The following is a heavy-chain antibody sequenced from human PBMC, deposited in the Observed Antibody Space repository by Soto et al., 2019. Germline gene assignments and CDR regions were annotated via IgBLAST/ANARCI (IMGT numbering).Heavy chain of an antibody. CDR1: GYTFTDYS. D-gene: IGHD2-15*01. Sequence: XESLKVSCQCSGYTFTDYSIGWVIQMPGKGLEWMGMIYPGDSNTRYSPSFQGQGTISADKSMTTAYLQWNSLKASDTAMYYCARISRVPAKGRNSGMDVWGQGTTVTFSS. CDR2: IYPGDSNT. J-gene: IGHJ6*02. CDR3: ARISRVPAKGRNSGMDV. V-gene: IGHV5-51*01.